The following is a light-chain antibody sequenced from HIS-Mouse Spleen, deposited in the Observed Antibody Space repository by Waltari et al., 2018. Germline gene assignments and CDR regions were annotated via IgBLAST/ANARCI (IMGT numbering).Light chain of an antibody. J-gene: IGLJ1*01. CDR2: DVS. CDR3: SSYTSSSTPYV. CDR1: SSDVGGYNY. Sequence: QSALTQPASVSGSPGQSITISCTGTSSDVGGYNYVSWYQQHPGKAPKLMIYDVSNRPSGGSMRRSGSKSGNASSLTISGLQAEDEADYYCSSYTSSSTPYVFGTGTKVTVL. V-gene: IGLV2-14*01.